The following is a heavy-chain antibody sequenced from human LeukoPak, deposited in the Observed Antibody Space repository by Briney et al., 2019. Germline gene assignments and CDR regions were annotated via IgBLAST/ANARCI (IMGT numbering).Heavy chain of an antibody. CDR2: INPNSGGT. CDR3: ARASRYCSGGSCYPPGY. V-gene: IGHV1-2*02. CDR1: GYTFTGYY. J-gene: IGHJ4*02. D-gene: IGHD2-15*01. Sequence: ASVKVCCKASGYTFTGYYVHWVRQAPGQGLELMGWINPNSGGTNYAQKFQGRVTMTRDTSISTAYMELSRLRSDDTAVYYCARASRYCSGGSCYPPGYWGQGTLVTVSS.